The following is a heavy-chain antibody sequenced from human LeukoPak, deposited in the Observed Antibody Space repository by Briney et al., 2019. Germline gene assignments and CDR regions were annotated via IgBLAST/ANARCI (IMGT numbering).Heavy chain of an antibody. CDR3: ARGGSRIAVAGTAYY. D-gene: IGHD6-19*01. CDR1: GFTFSSNE. J-gene: IGHJ4*02. CDR2: ISSSGSNI. V-gene: IGHV3-48*03. Sequence: GGSLRLSCAASGFTFSSNEMIWLRQAQGQGLVWVSYISSSGSNIYYADSVKGRFTISRDNAKNSLYLQMNSLRAEDTAVYYCARGGSRIAVAGTAYYWGQGTLVTVSS.